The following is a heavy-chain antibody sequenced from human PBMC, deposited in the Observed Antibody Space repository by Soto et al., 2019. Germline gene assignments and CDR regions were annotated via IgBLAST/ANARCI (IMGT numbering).Heavy chain of an antibody. CDR3: GKGEGFLDF. D-gene: IGHD2-21*01. CDR2: ITPYNGNT. Sequence: ASVKLSCKASAYTFINYSITWVRRAPGQGLEWMGWITPYNGNTNYAQKLQGRVTMTTDTSTSTAYMELRSLRSDDTAVYYCGKGEGFLDFWARGTPVTVSS. CDR1: AYTFINYS. V-gene: IGHV1-18*01. J-gene: IGHJ4*02.